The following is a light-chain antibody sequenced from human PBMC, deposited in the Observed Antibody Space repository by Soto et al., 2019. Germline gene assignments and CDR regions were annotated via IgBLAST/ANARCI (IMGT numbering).Light chain of an antibody. Sequence: QLVLTQPPSASGSPGQSVTISCTGTRNDVGGYNYVSWYQQHPGKAPKLMIYEVSKRPSGVPDRFSGSKSGNTASLTVSGLQTEDEADYYCSSYAGSNNLVFGGGTKLTVL. CDR3: SSYAGSNNLV. J-gene: IGLJ2*01. CDR2: EVS. CDR1: RNDVGGYNY. V-gene: IGLV2-8*01.